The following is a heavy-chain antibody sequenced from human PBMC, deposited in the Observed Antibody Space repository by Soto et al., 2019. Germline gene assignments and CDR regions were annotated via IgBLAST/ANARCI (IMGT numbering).Heavy chain of an antibody. CDR1: GFTFSNAW. J-gene: IGHJ2*01. D-gene: IGHD3-22*01. V-gene: IGHV3-15*01. CDR2: IKSKTDGGTT. CDR3: TTTSYYYDSSGYYRSYWYFDL. Sequence: EVQLVESGGGLVKPGGSLRLSCAASGFTFSNAWMSWVRQAPGKGLEWVGRIKSKTDGGTTDYAAPVKGRFTISRDDSKNTLYLQMKSLKTEDTAVYYCTTTSYYYDSSGYYRSYWYFDLWGRGTLVTVSS.